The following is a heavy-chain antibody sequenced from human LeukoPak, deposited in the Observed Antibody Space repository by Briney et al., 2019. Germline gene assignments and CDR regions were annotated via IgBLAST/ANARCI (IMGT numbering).Heavy chain of an antibody. J-gene: IGHJ4*02. Sequence: SETLSLTCGVSGGSITNTNYWTGVRQPPGKGLEWIGEVNLQGSTNYNPSLMGRVAISVDKSENHISLQLTSVTAADTAVYYCAREGGPYRPLDYSGQGTLVTVSS. CDR3: AREGGPYRPLDY. V-gene: IGHV4-4*02. CDR1: GGSITNTNY. CDR2: VNLQGST.